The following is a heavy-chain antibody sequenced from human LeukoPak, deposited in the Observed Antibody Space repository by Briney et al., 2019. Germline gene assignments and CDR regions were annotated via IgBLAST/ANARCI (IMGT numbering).Heavy chain of an antibody. CDR3: ARRGSNYGQGWFDP. Sequence: PSETLSLTCTVSGDSISSSSYYWGWIRQPPGKGLEWIGRIHYSGSTYYIPSLKGRVTMSLDTSKNQFSLKLTSVTAADTAVYYCARRGSNYGQGWFDPWGQGTLVTVSS. J-gene: IGHJ5*02. D-gene: IGHD3-10*01. V-gene: IGHV4-39*01. CDR2: IHYSGST. CDR1: GDSISSSSYY.